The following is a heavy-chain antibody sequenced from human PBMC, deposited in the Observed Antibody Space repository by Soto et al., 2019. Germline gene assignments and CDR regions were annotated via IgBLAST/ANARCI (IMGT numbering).Heavy chain of an antibody. CDR3: AKLPTPLVGATSYAFDI. CDR1: GFTFSSYG. CDR2: ISYDGSNK. V-gene: IGHV3-30*18. J-gene: IGHJ3*02. Sequence: QVQLVESGGGVVQPGRSLRLSCAASGFTFSSYGMHWVRQAPGKGLEWVAVISYDGSNKYYADSVKGRFTISRDNSKNTLCLHMNSLRAEGTAVYYCAKLPTPLVGATSYAFDIWGQGTMVTVSS. D-gene: IGHD1-26*01.